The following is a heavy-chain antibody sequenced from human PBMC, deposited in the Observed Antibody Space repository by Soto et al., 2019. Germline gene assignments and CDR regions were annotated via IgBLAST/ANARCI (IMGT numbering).Heavy chain of an antibody. CDR1: GYSFTSYW. J-gene: IGHJ6*04. Sequence: GYSLKISCKGSGYSFTSYWISWVSQMHGKGLEWMGSIDPSDSYTNCSPSFQGHVTISADKSISTAYLQWSSLKASATATHYCTPTPAPGPQPGGACPTGNGINVIRQGNTGT. CDR2: IDPSDSYT. CDR3: TPTPAPGPQPGGACPTGNGINV. D-gene: IGHD3-16*01. V-gene: IGHV5-10-1*01.